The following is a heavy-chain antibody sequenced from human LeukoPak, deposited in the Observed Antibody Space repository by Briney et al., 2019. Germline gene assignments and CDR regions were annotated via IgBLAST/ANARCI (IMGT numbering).Heavy chain of an antibody. Sequence: SKTLSLTCTVSGDSISGYYWSWIRQPPGKELEWIGYIYDSGSTNYNPSLKSRVTISVDTSKNQFSLKLTSVTAADTAVYYCARSTTYGDLLFDYWGQGTLVTVSS. V-gene: IGHV4-59*01. J-gene: IGHJ4*02. CDR1: GDSISGYY. D-gene: IGHD4-17*01. CDR3: ARSTTYGDLLFDY. CDR2: IYDSGST.